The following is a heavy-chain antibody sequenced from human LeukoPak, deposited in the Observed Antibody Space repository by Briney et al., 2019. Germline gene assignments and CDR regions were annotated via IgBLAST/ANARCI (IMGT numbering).Heavy chain of an antibody. CDR2: IYYSGST. J-gene: IGHJ4*02. CDR1: GGSISSSSYY. CDR3: ARHGSSGFGESFDY. V-gene: IGHV4-39*01. D-gene: IGHD3-10*01. Sequence: SETLSLICTVSGGSISSSSYYWGWIRQPPGKGLEWIGSIYYSGSTYYNPSLKSRVTISVDTSKNQFSLKLSSVTAADTAVYYCARHGSSGFGESFDYWGQGTLVTVSS.